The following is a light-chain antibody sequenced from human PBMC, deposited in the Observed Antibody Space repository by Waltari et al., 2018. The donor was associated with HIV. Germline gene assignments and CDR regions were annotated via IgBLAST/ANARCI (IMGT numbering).Light chain of an antibody. CDR1: NSNIGAGYD. Sequence: QSVLTQPPSVSGAPGQRVTISCAGRNSNIGAGYDVHWYQQLPETAPKLLIYSNNDRPSGVPDRFSGSKSGTSASLAITGLQAEDEAAYYCQFYDTSLSGWVFGGGTKLTVL. CDR3: QFYDTSLSGWV. CDR2: SNN. J-gene: IGLJ3*02. V-gene: IGLV1-40*01.